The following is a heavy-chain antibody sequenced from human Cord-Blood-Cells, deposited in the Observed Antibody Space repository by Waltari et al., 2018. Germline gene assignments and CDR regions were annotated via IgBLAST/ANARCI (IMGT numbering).Heavy chain of an antibody. D-gene: IGHD3-3*01. J-gene: IGHJ3*02. CDR2: IYPGDSDT. V-gene: IGHV5-51*01. CDR3: ASGGRYYDFWSGYYADAFDI. CDR1: GYSFTSSW. Sequence: EVQLVQSGAEVKKPGESLKISCKGSGYSFTSSWIGWVRQMPGKGLEWMGIIYPGDSDTRYSPSFQGQVTISADKSISTAYLQWSSLKASDTAMYYCASGGRYYDFWSGYYADAFDIWGQGTMVTVSS.